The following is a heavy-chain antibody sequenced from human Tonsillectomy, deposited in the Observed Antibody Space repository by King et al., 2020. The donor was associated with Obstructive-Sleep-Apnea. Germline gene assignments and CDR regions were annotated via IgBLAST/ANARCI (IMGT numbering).Heavy chain of an antibody. D-gene: IGHD2-15*01. V-gene: IGHV3-23*04. Sequence: VQLVESGGGLVQPGGSLRLSCAASGFTFSIYAMSWVRQAPGKGLEWVSAISVSGGSTYYADSVMGRFNISRDNSKNTLYLQMKSLRAEDTAVYYCAKNEDYSDAFDIWGQGTMVTVSS. CDR1: GFTFSIYA. CDR3: AKNEDYSDAFDI. CDR2: ISVSGGST. J-gene: IGHJ3*02.